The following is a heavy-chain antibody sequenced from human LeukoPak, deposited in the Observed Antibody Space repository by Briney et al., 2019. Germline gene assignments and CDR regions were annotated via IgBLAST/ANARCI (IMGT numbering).Heavy chain of an antibody. D-gene: IGHD5-18*01. CDR2: MHYSGST. CDR1: GGSISSSGYY. CDR3: ARGSYSYGNAFDY. Sequence: PSETLSLTCTVSGGSISSSGYYWGWIRQPPGKGLEWIGSMHYSGSTYYNPSLKSRVTMSVDTSKNQFSLNLNSVTAADTAVYFCARGSYSYGNAFDYWGQGTLVTVSS. V-gene: IGHV4-39*07. J-gene: IGHJ4*02.